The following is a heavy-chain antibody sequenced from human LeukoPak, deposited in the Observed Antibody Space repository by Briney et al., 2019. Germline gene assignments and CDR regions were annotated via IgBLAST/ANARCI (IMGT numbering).Heavy chain of an antibody. CDR1: GGSVSSYY. J-gene: IGHJ4*02. Sequence: SETLSLTCTVSGGSVSSYYWSWIRQPPGKGLEWIGYVYYSGSTNYNPSLKSRVTISVDTSKNQFSLKLSSVTTADTAVYYCASTYYYDTSAFLPFGYWGQGTLVTVSS. D-gene: IGHD3-22*01. CDR2: VYYSGST. CDR3: ASTYYYDTSAFLPFGY. V-gene: IGHV4-59*02.